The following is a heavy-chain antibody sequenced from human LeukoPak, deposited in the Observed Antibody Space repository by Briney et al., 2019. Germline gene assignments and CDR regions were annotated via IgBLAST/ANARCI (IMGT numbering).Heavy chain of an antibody. CDR1: GFTFSRYS. D-gene: IGHD3-22*01. V-gene: IGHV3-48*01. CDR2: ISSPSTNI. Sequence: GGSLRLSCATSGFTFSRYSMNWVRQAPGKGLEWVSYISSPSTNIYYVDSVKGRFTISRDNAKNSLYLQMNSLRVEDTAVYYCAKDRGAGPVRDFYDSSGFCVQWGQGTLVTVSS. J-gene: IGHJ4*02. CDR3: AKDRGAGPVRDFYDSSGFCVQ.